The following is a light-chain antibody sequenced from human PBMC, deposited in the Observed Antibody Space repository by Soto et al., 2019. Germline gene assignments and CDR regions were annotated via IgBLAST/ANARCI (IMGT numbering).Light chain of an antibody. CDR1: QSINGNF. J-gene: IGKJ1*01. CDR3: QQNSTSRSWT. Sequence: VLTQSPGTLSLSPGERATLSCRASQSINGNFLVWYQQKLGQAPRLLIFAASSRATGIPDRFSDSGSGTDFTLTISRLDPEDFAVYYCQQNSTSRSWTFGQGTKVEV. CDR2: AAS. V-gene: IGKV3-20*01.